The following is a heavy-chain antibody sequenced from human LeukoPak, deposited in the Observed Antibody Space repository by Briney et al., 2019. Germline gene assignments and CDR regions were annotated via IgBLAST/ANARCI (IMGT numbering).Heavy chain of an antibody. V-gene: IGHV1-18*01. Sequence: GASVKVSCKASGYTFTSYGISWVRQAPGQGLEWMGGISAYHGDTNYAQKLQGRVTMTTDTSTSTAYMELRSLKSDDTAVYYCATDGGTDAFDIWGQGTMATVSS. CDR3: ATDGGTDAFDI. CDR2: ISAYHGDT. CDR1: GYTFTSYG. D-gene: IGHD1-26*01. J-gene: IGHJ3*02.